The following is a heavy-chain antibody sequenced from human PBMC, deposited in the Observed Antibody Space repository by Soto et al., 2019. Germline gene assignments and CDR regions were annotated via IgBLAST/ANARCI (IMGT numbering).Heavy chain of an antibody. CDR3: AGEKGDLDCFDL. CDR2: VYSDGNT. V-gene: IGHV3-53*04. Sequence: EVQLVESGGNLVQPGGSLRLSCAAPGLTVTRNYMNWVRQAPGQGLEWLSVVYSDGNTYYADSVKGRFTISRDKSKNPLYVERNSLRPDDTAVYYWAGEKGDLDCFDLGGRGTLVTVSS. D-gene: IGHD2-21*02. J-gene: IGHJ2*01. CDR1: GLTVTRNY.